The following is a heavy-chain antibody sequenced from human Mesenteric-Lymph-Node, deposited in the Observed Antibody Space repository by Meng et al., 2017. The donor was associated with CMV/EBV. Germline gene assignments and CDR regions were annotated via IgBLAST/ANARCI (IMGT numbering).Heavy chain of an antibody. CDR3: ARDLVPAAIVYGMDV. CDR1: GFNFDEHA. CDR2: MSWKSGGI. Sequence: GGSLRLSCAVSGFNFDEHAMHWVRQAPGKGLEWVSGMSWKSGGIGYADSVKGRFAISRDNSKNTLYLQMNSLRGEDTAVYHCARDLVPAAIVYGMDVWGQGTTVTVSS. J-gene: IGHJ6*02. V-gene: IGHV3-9*01. D-gene: IGHD2-2*02.